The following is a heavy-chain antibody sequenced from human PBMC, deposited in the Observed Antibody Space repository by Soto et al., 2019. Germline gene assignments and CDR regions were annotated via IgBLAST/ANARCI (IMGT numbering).Heavy chain of an antibody. CDR1: GYTFTSYG. D-gene: IGHD3-22*01. J-gene: IGHJ4*02. V-gene: IGHV1-18*01. CDR2: ISAYNGNT. Sequence: QVQLVQSGAEVKKPGASVKVSCKASGYTFTSYGISWVRQAPGQGLEWMGWISAYNGNTNYAQKLQGRVTMTTDTYTSTLYRELRILRSVDTAVYYCSRDVCCISSCYCSFWGQGTLVTVS. CDR3: SRDVCCISSCYCSF.